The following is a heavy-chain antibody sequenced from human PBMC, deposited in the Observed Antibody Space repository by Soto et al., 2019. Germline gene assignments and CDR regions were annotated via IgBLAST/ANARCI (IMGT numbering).Heavy chain of an antibody. CDR2: ITSDGRRT. J-gene: IGHJ4*02. CDR3: VRDDFGLGIDY. V-gene: IGHV3-74*01. Sequence: GGSLRLSCAASGFTFRSYWMHWVRQVPGKGLMWVSHITSDGRRTTYADSVKGRITISRDNAKNTLYLQMNSLRAEDTAVYYSVRDDFGLGIDYWGLGTLVTVSS. D-gene: IGHD1-26*01. CDR1: GFTFRSYW.